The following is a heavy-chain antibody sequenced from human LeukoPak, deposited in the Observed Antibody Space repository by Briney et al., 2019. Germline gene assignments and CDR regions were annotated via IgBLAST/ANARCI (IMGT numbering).Heavy chain of an antibody. V-gene: IGHV1-18*01. CDR3: ARDGNFWSGFYYYGMDV. CDR1: GYTFTSYG. CDR2: ISAYNGNT. D-gene: IGHD3-3*01. Sequence: ASAKVSCKASGYTFTSYGISWVRQAPGQGLEWMGWISAYNGNTNYAQKLQGRVTMTTDTSTSTAYMELRSLRSDDTAVYYCARDGNFWSGFYYYGMDVWGQGTTVTVSS. J-gene: IGHJ6*02.